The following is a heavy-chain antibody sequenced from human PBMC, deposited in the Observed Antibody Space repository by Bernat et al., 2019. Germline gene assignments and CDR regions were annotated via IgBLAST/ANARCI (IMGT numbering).Heavy chain of an antibody. J-gene: IGHJ4*02. Sequence: QVQLVESGGGVVQPGRSLRLSCAASGFPFSSYGMHWVRQAPGKGLEWVAVIWYDGSNKYYADSGKGRFTISRDTSKNTMYLQMNSLRAEDTAVYYCARDHYYDSSGYYSSFEYWGQGALVTVS. V-gene: IGHV3-33*01. CDR3: ARDHYYDSSGYYSSFEY. CDR2: IWYDGSNK. D-gene: IGHD3-22*01. CDR1: GFPFSSYG.